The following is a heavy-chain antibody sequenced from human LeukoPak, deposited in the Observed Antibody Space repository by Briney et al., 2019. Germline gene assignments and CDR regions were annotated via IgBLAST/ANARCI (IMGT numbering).Heavy chain of an antibody. CDR1: GGSISSSSYY. Sequence: PSETLALTCTVSGGSISSSSYYWGWIRQPPGKGLEWIGSIYYSGSTYYNPSLKSRVTISVDTSKNQFSLKLSSVTAADTAVYYCARDGGAYCGGDCYSDYWGQGTLVTVSS. V-gene: IGHV4-39*07. J-gene: IGHJ4*02. CDR3: ARDGGAYCGGDCYSDY. CDR2: IYYSGST. D-gene: IGHD2-21*02.